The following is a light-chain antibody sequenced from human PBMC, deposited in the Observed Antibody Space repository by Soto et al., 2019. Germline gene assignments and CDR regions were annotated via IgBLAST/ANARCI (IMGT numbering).Light chain of an antibody. J-gene: IGKJ5*01. V-gene: IGKV3-11*01. CDR2: DAS. Sequence: EIVLTQSPATLSLSPGERATSSCRASQSVSNNLCWYQQKPGQAPRHLTYDASNRATGIPARFSGSESGTYFTLTITSLEPEDLAVYYCEIGGTFGQGTRLEIK. CDR1: QSVSNN. CDR3: EIGGT.